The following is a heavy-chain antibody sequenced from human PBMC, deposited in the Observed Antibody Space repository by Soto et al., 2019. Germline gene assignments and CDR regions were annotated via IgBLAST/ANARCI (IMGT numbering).Heavy chain of an antibody. D-gene: IGHD3-9*01. CDR3: ARDVALDYDILTGYLALNDAFDI. CDR2: INPSGGST. J-gene: IGHJ3*02. CDR1: GYTFTSYY. Sequence: GASVKVSCKASGYTFTSYYMHWVRQAPGQGLEWMGIINPSGGSTSYAQKFQGRVTMTRDTSTSTVYMELSSLRSEDTAVYYCARDVALDYDILTGYLALNDAFDIWGQGTMVNVSS. V-gene: IGHV1-46*03.